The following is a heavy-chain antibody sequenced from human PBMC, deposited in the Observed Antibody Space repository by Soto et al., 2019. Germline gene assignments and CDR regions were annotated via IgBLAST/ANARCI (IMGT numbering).Heavy chain of an antibody. CDR2: INSDGSST. J-gene: IGHJ3*02. D-gene: IGHD1-26*01. Sequence: GGSLRLSCAASGFTFSSYWMHWVRQAPGKGLVWVSRINSDGSSTSYADSVKGRFTISRDNAKNTLYLQMNSLRAEDTAVYYCARAPWYSGSYLRFAFDIWGQGTMVTVSS. V-gene: IGHV3-74*01. CDR1: GFTFSSYW. CDR3: ARAPWYSGSYLRFAFDI.